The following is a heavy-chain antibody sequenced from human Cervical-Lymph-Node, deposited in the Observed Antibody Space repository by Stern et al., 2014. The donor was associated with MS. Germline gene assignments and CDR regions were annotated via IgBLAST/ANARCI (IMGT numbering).Heavy chain of an antibody. CDR3: AHRTSLPVRLASNGFDP. CDR1: GFSLSTRGVG. Sequence: ASGPTLVKPTQTLTLTCTFSGFSLSTRGVGVGWIRQTPGKAPESLAIIYWDDDKRYSPTFKNRVTITKDSTKNQVVLAMTNVDPEDTATYFCAHRTSLPVRLASNGFDPWGQGILVTVSS. D-gene: IGHD2-21*01. J-gene: IGHJ5*02. CDR2: IYWDDDK. V-gene: IGHV2-5*02.